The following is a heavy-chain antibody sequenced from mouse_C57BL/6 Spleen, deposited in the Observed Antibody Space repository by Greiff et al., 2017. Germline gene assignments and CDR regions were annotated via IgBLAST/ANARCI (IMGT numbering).Heavy chain of an antibody. D-gene: IGHD6-1*01. CDR1: GFTFTDYY. Sequence: EVKLVESGGGLVQPGGSLSLSCAASGFTFTDYYMSWVRQPPGKALEWLGFIRNKANGYTTEYSATVKGRFTISRDISPSILYLQMNALRAEDSATYYCARYSLHGDFGCWGQGTPLTVSS. CDR2: IRNKANGYTT. CDR3: ARYSLHGDFGC. J-gene: IGHJ2*01. V-gene: IGHV7-3*01.